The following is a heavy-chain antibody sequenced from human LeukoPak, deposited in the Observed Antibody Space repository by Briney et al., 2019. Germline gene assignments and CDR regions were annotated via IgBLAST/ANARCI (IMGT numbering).Heavy chain of an antibody. CDR1: GYTFTSYG. Sequence: ASVKVSCKASGYTFTSYGISWVRQAPGQGLEWMGWISAYNGNTNYAQKLQGRVTTTTDTSTSTAYMELRSLRSDDTAVYDRARTYYDFWSGYYYYWGQGTLVTVSS. D-gene: IGHD3-3*01. J-gene: IGHJ4*02. CDR2: ISAYNGNT. V-gene: IGHV1-18*01. CDR3: ARTYYDFWSGYYYY.